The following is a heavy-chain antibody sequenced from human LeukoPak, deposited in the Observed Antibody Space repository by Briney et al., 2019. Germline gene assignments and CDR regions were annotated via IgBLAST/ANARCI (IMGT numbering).Heavy chain of an antibody. Sequence: SETLSLTCTVSGGSISSYYWRWIRQPPGKGLEWIGYIYYSGSTNYNPSLKSRVTISVDTSKNQFSLKLSSVTAADTAVYYCARWYNWNDGDYFDYWGQGTLVTVSS. J-gene: IGHJ4*02. CDR2: IYYSGST. D-gene: IGHD1-20*01. V-gene: IGHV4-59*01. CDR3: ARWYNWNDGDYFDY. CDR1: GGSISSYY.